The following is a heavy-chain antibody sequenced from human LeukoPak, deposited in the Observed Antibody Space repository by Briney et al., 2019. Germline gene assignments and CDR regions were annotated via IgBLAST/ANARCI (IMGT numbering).Heavy chain of an antibody. Sequence: GGSLRLSCAASGFIFSNYGMNWVRQAPGKGLEWVAAISASGSATSYADSVRGRFTISRDNSKNTLYLQMNSLRAEDTAVYYCARGGYYLDFPGYFDYWGQGTLVTVSS. D-gene: IGHD1-26*01. CDR2: ISASGSAT. CDR3: ARGGYYLDFPGYFDY. J-gene: IGHJ4*02. CDR1: GFIFSNYG. V-gene: IGHV3-23*01.